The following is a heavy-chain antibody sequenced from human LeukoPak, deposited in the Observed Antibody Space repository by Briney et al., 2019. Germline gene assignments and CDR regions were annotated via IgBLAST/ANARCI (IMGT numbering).Heavy chain of an antibody. CDR1: GFTSGSYW. V-gene: IGHV3-7*01. D-gene: IGHD1-26*01. CDR2: IKQDGSEK. J-gene: IGHJ4*02. CDR3: ARDNQWEPDSCFDY. Sequence: GGSLRLSCAASGFTSGSYWMSWVRQAPGKGLEWVANIKQDGSEKYYVDSVKGRFTISRDNAKNSLYLQMNSLRAEDTAVYYCARDNQWEPDSCFDYWGQGTLVTVSS.